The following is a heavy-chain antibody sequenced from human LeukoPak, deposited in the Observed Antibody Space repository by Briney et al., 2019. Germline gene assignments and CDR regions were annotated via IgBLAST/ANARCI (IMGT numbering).Heavy chain of an antibody. Sequence: GGSLRLSCEASGFSFPYGMSWVRQAPGKGLEWVSGITNSGENTYYADSVKGRFTISRDNSKNTLYLQMNSLRAEDTAVYYCARASAPYYYGSGSYLSAFDIWGQGTMVTVSS. CDR2: ITNSGENT. J-gene: IGHJ3*02. D-gene: IGHD3-10*01. CDR3: ARASAPYYYGSGSYLSAFDI. CDR1: GFSFPYG. V-gene: IGHV3-23*01.